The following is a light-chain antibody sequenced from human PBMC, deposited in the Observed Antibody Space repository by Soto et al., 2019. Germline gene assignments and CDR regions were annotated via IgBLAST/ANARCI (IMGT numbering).Light chain of an antibody. CDR3: QSYDSSLIGVV. Sequence: QSVLTQPPSVSWAPGQRVTISCTGSSSNIGAGYDVHWYQQLPGTAPKLLIYGNTNRPSGVPDRFSGSKSGTSASLAITGLQAEDEADYYCQSYDSSLIGVVFGGGTKLTVL. V-gene: IGLV1-40*01. CDR2: GNT. CDR1: SSNIGAGYD. J-gene: IGLJ2*01.